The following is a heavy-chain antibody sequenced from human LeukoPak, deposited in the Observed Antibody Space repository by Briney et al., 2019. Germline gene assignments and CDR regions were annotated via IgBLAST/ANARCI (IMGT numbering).Heavy chain of an antibody. CDR2: VSSSGTTI. D-gene: IGHD1-1*01. V-gene: IGHV3-48*03. CDR3: ARQLASGFDP. Sequence: GGSLRLSCAASGFTFSSYEMNWVRQAPGKGLEWVSYVSSSGTTIYYADSVKGRFTVSRDNAKNSLYPQMNSLRAEDTAIYYCARQLASGFDPWGQGTLVTASS. J-gene: IGHJ5*02. CDR1: GFTFSSYE.